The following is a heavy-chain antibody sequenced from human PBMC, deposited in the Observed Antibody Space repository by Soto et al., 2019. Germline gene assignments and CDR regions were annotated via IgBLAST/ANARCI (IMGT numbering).Heavy chain of an antibody. CDR2: IYPGDSKT. Sequence: PGESLKISCKGSGYYSFTNYWIGWVRQMPGKGLEWMGIIYPGDSKTIYSPSFQGQVTISADRSISTAYLQWSSLNTSDTAMYYCARLLAPSTLWDWGQGTLVTVSS. CDR1: GYYSFTNYW. V-gene: IGHV5-51*01. J-gene: IGHJ4*02. D-gene: IGHD2-21*01. CDR3: ARLLAPSTLWD.